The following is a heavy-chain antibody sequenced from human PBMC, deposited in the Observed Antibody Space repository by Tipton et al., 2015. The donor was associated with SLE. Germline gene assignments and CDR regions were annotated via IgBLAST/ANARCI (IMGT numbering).Heavy chain of an antibody. CDR2: IYTSGST. Sequence: LRLSCTVSGGSISSGSYYWSWIRQPAGKGLEWIGYIYTSGSTNYNPSLKSRVTISVDTSKNQFSLKLSSVTAADTAVYYCARDQSSGWLNLDYWGQGTLVTVSS. D-gene: IGHD6-19*01. V-gene: IGHV4-61*09. J-gene: IGHJ4*02. CDR1: GGSISSGSYY. CDR3: ARDQSSGWLNLDY.